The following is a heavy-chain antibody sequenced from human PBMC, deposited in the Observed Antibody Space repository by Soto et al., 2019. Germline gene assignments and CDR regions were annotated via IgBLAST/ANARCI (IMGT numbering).Heavy chain of an antibody. D-gene: IGHD3-10*01. V-gene: IGHV1-46*01. Sequence: EASVKVSCKASGYTFTSYYMHWVRQAPGQGLEWMGIINPSGGSTSYAQKFQGRVTMTRDTSTSTVYMELSSLRSEDTAVYYCAREAETGTMVRGVTPDFDYWGQGTLVTVSS. J-gene: IGHJ4*02. CDR1: GYTFTSYY. CDR3: AREAETGTMVRGVTPDFDY. CDR2: INPSGGST.